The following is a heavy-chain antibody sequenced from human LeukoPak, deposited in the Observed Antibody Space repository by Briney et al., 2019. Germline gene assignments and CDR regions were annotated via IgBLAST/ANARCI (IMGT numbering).Heavy chain of an antibody. V-gene: IGHV4-39*01. J-gene: IGHJ6*03. D-gene: IGHD3-3*01. CDR2: IYYSGST. CDR3: ARHSREYYDFWSGYYDYYYMDV. Sequence: PSETLSLTCTVSGGSISSSSYYWGWIRQPPGKRLEWIGSIYYSGSTYYNPSLKSRVTISVDTSKNQFSLKLSSVTAADTAVYYCARHSREYYDFWSGYYDYYYMDVWGKETTVTVSS. CDR1: GGSISSSSYY.